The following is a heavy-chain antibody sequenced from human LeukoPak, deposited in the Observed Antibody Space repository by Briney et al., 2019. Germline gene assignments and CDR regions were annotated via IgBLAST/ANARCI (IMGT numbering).Heavy chain of an antibody. D-gene: IGHD5-18*01. CDR3: ARGRQRSGYSYGFDY. CDR2: ISITSKTI. CDR1: GFTFSSND. V-gene: IGHV3-48*02. Sequence: SGGSLRLSCTGSGFTFSSNDMSWVRQPPGKGLEWVSYISITSKTIKYADSVKGRFTISRDNAKNSLYLQMNSLRDEDTAVYYCARGRQRSGYSYGFDYWGQGTLVTVSS. J-gene: IGHJ4*02.